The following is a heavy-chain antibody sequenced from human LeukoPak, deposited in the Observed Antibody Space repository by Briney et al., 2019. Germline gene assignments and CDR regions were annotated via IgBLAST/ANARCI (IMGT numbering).Heavy chain of an antibody. V-gene: IGHV3-7*04. D-gene: IGHD6-19*01. CDR1: GFTFSSYA. CDR3: VGGYGWLPDY. CDR2: IKQDGSEK. J-gene: IGHJ4*02. Sequence: PGGSLRLSCAASGFTFSSYAMSWVRQVPGKGLEWVANIKQDGSEKKYVDSVKGRFTISRDNAKNSVYLQMNSLRVDDTAAYYCVGGYGWLPDYWGQGALVTVSS.